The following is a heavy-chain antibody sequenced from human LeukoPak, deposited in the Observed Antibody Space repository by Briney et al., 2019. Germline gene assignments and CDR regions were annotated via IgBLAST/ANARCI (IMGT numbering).Heavy chain of an antibody. CDR1: GYTFTGYY. J-gene: IGHJ4*02. CDR3: ATYSGYDPFDY. D-gene: IGHD5-12*01. CDR2: IILSTGST. V-gene: IGHV1-46*01. Sequence: GASVKVSCKASGYTFTGYYIHWVRQAPGQGLEWMGIIILSTGSTSYAQKFQGRVTMIRDTSTSTVYMELSSLRSEDTAVYYCATYSGYDPFDYWGQGTLVTVSS.